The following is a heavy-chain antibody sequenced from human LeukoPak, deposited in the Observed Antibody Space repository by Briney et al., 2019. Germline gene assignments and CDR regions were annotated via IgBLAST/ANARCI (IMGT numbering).Heavy chain of an antibody. CDR3: ARVGPTDDYGDSHDAFDI. Sequence: PSETLSLTCSVSGGSVSSSFWSWIRQPPGKGLEWIGHIYYSGSINYNPSLKSRVTISVDTSKNHFSLKVTSVTAADTAVYYCARVGPTDDYGDSHDAFDIWGQGTLVAVSS. J-gene: IGHJ3*02. CDR2: IYYSGSI. CDR1: GGSVSSSF. D-gene: IGHD4-17*01. V-gene: IGHV4-59*02.